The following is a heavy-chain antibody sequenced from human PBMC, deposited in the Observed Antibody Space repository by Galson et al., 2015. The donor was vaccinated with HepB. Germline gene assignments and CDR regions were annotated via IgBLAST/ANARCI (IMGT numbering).Heavy chain of an antibody. D-gene: IGHD4-17*01. CDR1: GFTFSSYA. Sequence: SLRLSCAASGFTFSSYAMHWVRQAPGKGLEWVAVISYDGSNKYYADSVKGRFTISRDNSKNTLYLQMNSLRAEDTAVYYCARVHGDLAPFDYWGQGTLVTVSS. CDR3: ARVHGDLAPFDY. CDR2: ISYDGSNK. J-gene: IGHJ4*02. V-gene: IGHV3-30*04.